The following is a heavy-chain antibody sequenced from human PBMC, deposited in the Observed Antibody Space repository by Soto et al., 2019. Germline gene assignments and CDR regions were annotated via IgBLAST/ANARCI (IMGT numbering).Heavy chain of an antibody. CDR3: ARRGSGSYYDY. D-gene: IGHD1-26*01. CDR2: ISGSGDST. V-gene: IGHV3-23*01. J-gene: IGHJ4*02. CDR1: GFTFSSYA. Sequence: EVQLLESGGGLVQPGGSLRLSFAASGFTFSSYAMRWVRQAPGKGLEWVSAISGSGDSTYYADSVKGRFTISRDNSKTALYLQMNSLRAEDTAVYYCARRGSGSYYDYWGQGTLVTVSS.